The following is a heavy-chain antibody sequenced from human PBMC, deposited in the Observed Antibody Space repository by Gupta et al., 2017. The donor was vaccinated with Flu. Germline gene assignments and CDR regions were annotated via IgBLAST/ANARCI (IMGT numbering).Heavy chain of an antibody. D-gene: IGHD2-15*01. V-gene: IGHV1-58*01. CDR1: GFTFSSSA. Sequence: QLQLVQSGPEVEKPGTSVKVSCKASGFTFSSSAVQWVRQTRGQRLEWIGWIVVGSGVADFAQHLQERVMITRDMSTSTAYMELSSLRSEDTAVYYCAAARFNVADWAFDIWGQGTRVTVSS. J-gene: IGHJ3*02. CDR3: AAARFNVADWAFDI. CDR2: IVVGSGVA.